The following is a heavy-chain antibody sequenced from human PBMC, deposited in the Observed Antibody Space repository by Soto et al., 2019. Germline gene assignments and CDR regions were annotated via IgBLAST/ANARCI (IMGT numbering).Heavy chain of an antibody. CDR3: AKDYYDSTPDY. Sequence: GESLKISCKGSGYSFTSYWIGWVRQMPGKGLEWMGIIYPGDSDTRYSPSFQGQVTISADNSKNTLYLQMNSLRAEDTAVYYCAKDYYDSTPDYWGQGTLVTVSS. D-gene: IGHD3-22*01. CDR2: IYPGDSDT. CDR1: GYSFTSYW. V-gene: IGHV5-51*01. J-gene: IGHJ4*02.